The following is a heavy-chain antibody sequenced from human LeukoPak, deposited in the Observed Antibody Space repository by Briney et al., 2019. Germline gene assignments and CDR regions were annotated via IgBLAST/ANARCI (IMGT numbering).Heavy chain of an antibody. CDR1: GFTFSSYA. Sequence: GGSLRLSCAASGFTFSSYAMSWVRQAPGKGLEWVPAISGSGGSTYYADSVKGRFTISRDNSKNTLYLQMNSLRAEDTAVYYCAKPRRGYGYGYYFDYWGQGTLVTVSS. D-gene: IGHD5-18*01. CDR3: AKPRRGYGYGYYFDY. V-gene: IGHV3-23*01. J-gene: IGHJ4*02. CDR2: ISGSGGST.